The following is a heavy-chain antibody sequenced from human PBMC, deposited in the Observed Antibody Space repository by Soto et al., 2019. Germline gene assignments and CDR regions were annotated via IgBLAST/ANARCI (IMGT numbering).Heavy chain of an antibody. J-gene: IGHJ6*02. CDR3: ARDQAGSSSDYYYGMDV. CDR1: GFTFSSYS. Sequence: GGSLRLSCAASGFTFSSYSMNWVRQAPGKGLEWVSSISSSSSYIYYADSVKGRFTISRDNAKNSLYLQMNSLRAEDTAVYYCARDQAGSSSDYYYGMDVRGQGTTVTVSS. V-gene: IGHV3-21*01. CDR2: ISSSSSYI. D-gene: IGHD6-6*01.